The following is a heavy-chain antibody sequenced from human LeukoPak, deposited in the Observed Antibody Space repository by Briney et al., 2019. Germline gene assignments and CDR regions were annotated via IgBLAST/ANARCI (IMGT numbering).Heavy chain of an antibody. D-gene: IGHD3-22*01. V-gene: IGHV6-1*01. Sequence: SQTLSLTCAISEDSVSSNSAAWNWIRQSPSRGLEWLGRTYYRSKWYNDYAVSVKIRITINPDTSKNQFSLKLNSVTHEHPAVYYCARARDSYDSSGSDSDAFDIWGQGTMVTVSS. J-gene: IGHJ3*02. CDR1: EDSVSSNSAA. CDR3: ARARDSYDSSGSDSDAFDI. CDR2: TYYRSKWYN.